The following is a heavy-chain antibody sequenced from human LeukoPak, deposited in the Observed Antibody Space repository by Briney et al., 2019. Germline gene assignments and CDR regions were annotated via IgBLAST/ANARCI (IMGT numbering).Heavy chain of an antibody. D-gene: IGHD1-26*01. CDR1: GASTGSSDHY. V-gene: IGHV4-30-4*01. J-gene: IGHJ4*02. CDR2: IFHTGTT. CDR3: ARDDSLGGTYY. Sequence: SETLPLTCTVSGASTGSSDHYWSWVRQTPGKGLEWLGFIFHTGTTYYNPSLQSRLRISIDTSKNQFPLRLTSATAADTAIYYCARDDSLGGTYYWGPGTPVTVSS.